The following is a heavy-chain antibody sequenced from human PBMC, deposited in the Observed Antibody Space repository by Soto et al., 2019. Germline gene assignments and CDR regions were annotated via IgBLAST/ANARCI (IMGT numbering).Heavy chain of an antibody. CDR2: ISYSGARK. Sequence: QVQLVESGGGVVQPGRSLRLSCAASGLIFNNYAMHWVRQAPGKGLEWVAAISYSGARKVNVDSVKGRFTISRDNSKKTVYLQMDSLRAEDTAVYYCVRGDREDIAVVIGARPREYGMDVWGHGTTVTVSS. CDR3: VRGDREDIAVVIGARPREYGMDV. V-gene: IGHV3-30-3*01. CDR1: GLIFNNYA. J-gene: IGHJ6*02. D-gene: IGHD2-15*01.